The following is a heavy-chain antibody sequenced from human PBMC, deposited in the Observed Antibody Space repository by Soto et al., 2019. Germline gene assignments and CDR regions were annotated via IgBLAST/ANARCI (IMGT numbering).Heavy chain of an antibody. D-gene: IGHD3-3*01. CDR1: GFTVSSNY. V-gene: IGHV3-53*01. CDR3: AKDLRITIFGVATRGAFDI. Sequence: PGGSLRLSCAASGFTVSSNYMSWVRQAPGKGLEWVSVIYSGGSTYYADSVKGRFTISRDNSKNTLYLQMNSLRAEDTAVYYCAKDLRITIFGVATRGAFDIWGQGTMVTVSS. J-gene: IGHJ3*02. CDR2: IYSGGST.